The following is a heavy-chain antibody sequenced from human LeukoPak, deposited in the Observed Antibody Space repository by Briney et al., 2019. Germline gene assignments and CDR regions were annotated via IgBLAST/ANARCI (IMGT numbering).Heavy chain of an antibody. CDR1: GGSISSSSYY. D-gene: IGHD2-2*01. CDR2: INHSGST. Sequence: SETLSLTCTVSGGSISSSSYYWSWIRQPPGKGLEWIGEINHSGSTNYNPSLKSRVTISVDTSKNQFSLKLSSVTAADTAVYYCARGEGYCSSTSCYPFDYWGQGTLVTVSS. J-gene: IGHJ4*02. V-gene: IGHV4-39*07. CDR3: ARGEGYCSSTSCYPFDY.